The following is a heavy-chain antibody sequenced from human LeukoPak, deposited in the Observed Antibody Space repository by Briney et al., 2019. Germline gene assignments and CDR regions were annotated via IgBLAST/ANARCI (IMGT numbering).Heavy chain of an antibody. CDR2: IYYSGST. CDR1: GGSISSGGYY. Sequence: SETLSLTCTVSGGSISSGGYYWSWIRQHPGKGLEWIGYIYYSGSTYYNPSLKSRVTISVDTSKNQFSLKLSSVTAADTAVYYCARDHKLPGKQLWFYAFHIWGQGTMITVSS. J-gene: IGHJ3*02. CDR3: ARDHKLPGKQLWFYAFHI. D-gene: IGHD5-18*01. V-gene: IGHV4-31*03.